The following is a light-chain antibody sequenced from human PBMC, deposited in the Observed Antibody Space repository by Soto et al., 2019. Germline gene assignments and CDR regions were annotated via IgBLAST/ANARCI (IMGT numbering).Light chain of an antibody. V-gene: IGKV3-20*01. CDR3: QQYGSSPWT. J-gene: IGKJ1*01. Sequence: ETVLTQSPGTLSLSPGERATLSCRASQTIRSNYLAWYRQTPGQAPRLLIYGASNRATGIADRVSGSGYVTDFTLLISRLEPEDFALYYCQQYGSSPWTFGQGTKVGIK. CDR1: QTIRSNY. CDR2: GAS.